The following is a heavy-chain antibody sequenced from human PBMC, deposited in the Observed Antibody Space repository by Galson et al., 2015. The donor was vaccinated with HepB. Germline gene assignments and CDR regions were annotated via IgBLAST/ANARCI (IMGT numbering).Heavy chain of an antibody. CDR3: AGGGNERGFYDVDV. V-gene: IGHV4-39*01. J-gene: IGHJ6*02. CDR2: IFYGGST. D-gene: IGHD2-8*01. CDR1: GGSISSRSFY. Sequence: ETLSLTCTVSGGSISSRSFYWGWIRQPPGKGLEWIGSIFYGGSTYYNPSLKSRVTISVDTSKNQFSLKLRSVTAADTAVYYCAGGGNERGFYDVDVWGQGTTVTVSS.